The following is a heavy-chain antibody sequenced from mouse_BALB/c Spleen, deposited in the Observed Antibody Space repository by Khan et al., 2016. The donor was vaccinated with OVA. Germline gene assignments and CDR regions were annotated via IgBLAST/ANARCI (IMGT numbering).Heavy chain of an antibody. V-gene: IGHV1S135*01. CDR1: GYAFTSYY. Sequence: VQLKESGPELMKPGASVEISCKASGYAFTSYYIHWVMQSHGTSLEWIGYIDPFSGGTTYNQKFKGKATLHVDKSSSTAYIHLTSLTSEDSSVYYCTRHGYVAWFTFWGQGTLVTVSA. D-gene: IGHD2-2*01. CDR2: IDPFSGGT. CDR3: TRHGYVAWFTF. J-gene: IGHJ3*01.